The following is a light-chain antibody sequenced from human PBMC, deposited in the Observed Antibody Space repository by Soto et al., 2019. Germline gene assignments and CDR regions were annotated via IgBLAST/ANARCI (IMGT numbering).Light chain of an antibody. V-gene: IGKV1-12*01. CDR1: QGISSW. J-gene: IGKJ5*01. CDR3: QQGYSTPVT. CDR2: AAS. Sequence: DIQMTQSPSSVSASVGDRITITCRASQGISSWLAWYQQKPGKAPKLLIYAASSLQSGVPSRFSGSGYGTDFTLTITSLQSEDFATYYCQQGYSTPVTFGQGTRLEIK.